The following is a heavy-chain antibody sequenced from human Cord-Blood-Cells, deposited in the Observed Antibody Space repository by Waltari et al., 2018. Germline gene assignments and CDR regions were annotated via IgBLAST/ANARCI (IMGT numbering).Heavy chain of an antibody. CDR1: GYTFTSYA. CDR2: INAGNGNT. Sequence: QVQLVQSGAEVKKPGASVKVSCKASGYTFTSYAMHWVRQAPGQRLEWMGWINAGNGNTKYSQKFQGRVTITRDTSASTAYMELSRLRSEGTAVYYCARDQDDSSGYYYYWGQGTLVTVSS. CDR3: ARDQDDSSGYYYY. J-gene: IGHJ4*02. D-gene: IGHD3-22*01. V-gene: IGHV1-3*01.